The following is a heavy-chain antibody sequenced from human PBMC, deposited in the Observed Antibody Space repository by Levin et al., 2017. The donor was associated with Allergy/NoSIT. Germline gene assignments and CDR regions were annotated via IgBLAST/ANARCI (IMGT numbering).Heavy chain of an antibody. Sequence: GASVKVSCAASGFTFSSYWMHWVRQAPGKGLVWVSRINSDGSSISYADSVKGRFTISRDNAKNTLYLQMNSLRAEDMAVYYCAGESTSAFDIWGQGTMVTVSS. CDR2: INSDGSSI. CDR3: AGESTSAFDI. D-gene: IGHD2-2*01. J-gene: IGHJ3*02. CDR1: GFTFSSYW. V-gene: IGHV3-74*01.